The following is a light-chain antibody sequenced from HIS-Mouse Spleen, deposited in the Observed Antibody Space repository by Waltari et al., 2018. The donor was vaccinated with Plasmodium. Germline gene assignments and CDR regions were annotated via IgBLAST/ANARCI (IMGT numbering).Light chain of an antibody. CDR2: EDS. V-gene: IGLV3-10*01. J-gene: IGLJ3*02. CDR3: YSTDSSGNHRV. CDR1: ALPKQY. Sequence: SYELTQPPSVSVSPGQTARIPCSGAALPKQYAYWYQHKSGQAPVLVSYEDSKRPSGIPERFSGSSSGTMATLTISGAQVEDEADYYCYSTDSSGNHRVFGGGTKLTVL.